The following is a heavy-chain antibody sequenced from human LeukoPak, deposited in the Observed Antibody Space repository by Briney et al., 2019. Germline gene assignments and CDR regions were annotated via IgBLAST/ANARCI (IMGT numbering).Heavy chain of an antibody. CDR1: GFTFSSYS. CDR3: ARDYAHRKTTGTTKMGYYYYMDV. V-gene: IGHV3-48*04. CDR2: ISSSSSTI. Sequence: GGSLRLSCAASGFTFSSYSMNWVRQAPGKGLEWVSYISSSSSTIYYADSVKGRFTISRDNAKNSLYLQMNSLRAEDTAVYYCARDYAHRKTTGTTKMGYYYYMDVWGKGTTVTVSS. J-gene: IGHJ6*03. D-gene: IGHD1-1*01.